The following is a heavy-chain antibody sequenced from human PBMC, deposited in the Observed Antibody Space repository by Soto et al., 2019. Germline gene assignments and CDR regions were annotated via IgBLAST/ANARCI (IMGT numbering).Heavy chain of an antibody. V-gene: IGHV4-39*01. CDR3: ARPNRGVGATTGGWFDP. CDR2: IFYGGST. Sequence: ASETLSLTCTVSGGSIINNYYWGWIRQPPGKGLEWIGSIFYGGSTYYNPSLKSRVTISVDTSKNQFSLKLSSVTAADTAVYYCARPNRGVGATTGGWFDPWGQGTLVTVSS. D-gene: IGHD1-26*01. CDR1: GGSIINNYY. J-gene: IGHJ5*02.